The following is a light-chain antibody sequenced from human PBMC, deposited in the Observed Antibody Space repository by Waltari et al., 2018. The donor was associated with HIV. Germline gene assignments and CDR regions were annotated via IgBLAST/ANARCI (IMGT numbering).Light chain of an antibody. J-gene: IGLJ1*01. V-gene: IGLV1-47*01. CDR2: RNK. CDR3: AAGDDSQRGCYG. CDR1: RPNLGSNY. Sequence: QSVLPQPPSASATPGPRVTISFSATRPNLGSNYLYCSQQRPGTAPKHVIYRNKQRPSGGPDRCAGSKSGTSAALAISGLRSEDEGDEYWAAGDDSQRGCYGFGTGTKDSVL.